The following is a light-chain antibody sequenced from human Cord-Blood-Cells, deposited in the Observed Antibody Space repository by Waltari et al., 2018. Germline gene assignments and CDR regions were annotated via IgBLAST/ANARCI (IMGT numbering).Light chain of an antibody. CDR1: RSDFGGYKS. CDR3: SSYTSSSTWV. J-gene: IGLJ3*02. Sequence: QSALTQPASVSGSPGQSLTIPCPGTRSDFGGYKSVSWYQQHPGKAPKLLIYDVRNRPSGVSNRFSASTSGNTGSLSISGLQAEDEADYYCSSYTSSSTWVFGGGTKLTVL. V-gene: IGLV2-14*03. CDR2: DVR.